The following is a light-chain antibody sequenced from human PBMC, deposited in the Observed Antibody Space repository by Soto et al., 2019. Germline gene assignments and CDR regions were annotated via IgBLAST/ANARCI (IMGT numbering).Light chain of an antibody. J-gene: IGKJ1*01. CDR2: DAS. Sequence: EIVLTQSPGTLSFSPGERATLSCRASQSVSDSYLAWFQLKPGQAPKLLIYDASSKATGIPDRFSGSGSGTDFTLTISRXXXXDFAVYYCQQYGSSPWTFGQGTKVEI. CDR3: QQYGSSPWT. CDR1: QSVSDSY. V-gene: IGKV3-20*01.